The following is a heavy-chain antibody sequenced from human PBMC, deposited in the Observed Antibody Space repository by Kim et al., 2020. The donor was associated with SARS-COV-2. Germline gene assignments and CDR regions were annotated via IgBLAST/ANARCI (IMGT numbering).Heavy chain of an antibody. D-gene: IGHD4-4*01. CDR2: IYYSGST. J-gene: IGHJ5*02. CDR3: ARDDSNNGFDT. V-gene: IGHV4-31*03. CDR1: GASIINAGFY. Sequence: SETLSLTCTVSGASIINAGFYWNWIRQRPGKGPEWIGSIYYSGSTYYSPSLKSRVSISLDTSKNQFSLKLTSVTAADTAVYYCARDDSNNGFDTWGQGT.